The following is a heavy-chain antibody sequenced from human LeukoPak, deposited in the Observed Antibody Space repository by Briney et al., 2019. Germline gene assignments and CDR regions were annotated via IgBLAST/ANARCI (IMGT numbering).Heavy chain of an antibody. CDR3: ARAHNWKYGSFDF. V-gene: IGHV3-21*01. J-gene: IGHJ4*02. Sequence: PGGSLRLSCAASGFTFSSYSMNWVRQAPGKGLEWVSCISSSSSYIYYADSVKGRFTISRDNAKNSLYLQVNSLRAEDTAVYYCARAHNWKYGSFDFWGQGTLVTVSS. D-gene: IGHD1-7*01. CDR2: ISSSSSYI. CDR1: GFTFSSYS.